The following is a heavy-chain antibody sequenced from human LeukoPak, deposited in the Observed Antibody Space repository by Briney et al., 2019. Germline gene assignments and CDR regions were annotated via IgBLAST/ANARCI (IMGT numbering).Heavy chain of an antibody. Sequence: GRSLRLSCAASGFTFSSYGMHWVRQAPGKGLEWVAVIWYDGSNKYYADSVKGRFTISRDNSKNTLYLQMNSLRAEDTAVYYCARDPREAAAGTFDYWGQGTLVTVSS. CDR2: IWYDGSNK. CDR1: GFTFSSYG. J-gene: IGHJ4*02. CDR3: ARDPREAAAGTFDY. V-gene: IGHV3-33*01. D-gene: IGHD6-13*01.